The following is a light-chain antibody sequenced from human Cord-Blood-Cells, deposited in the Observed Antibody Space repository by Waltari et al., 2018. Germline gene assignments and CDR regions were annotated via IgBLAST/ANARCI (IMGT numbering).Light chain of an antibody. Sequence: SALTPHPSFSGSLGQTLHIFSTETNHRVDCYNLVGRYQRHPGKAPKLMIYDVSNRPSGVSNRFAGSKSGNTASLTISGLQAEDEADYYCSSYTSSSTPYVFGTGTKVTVL. CDR1: NHRVDCYNL. J-gene: IGLJ1*01. CDR2: DVS. V-gene: IGLV2-14*01. CDR3: SSYTSSSTPYV.